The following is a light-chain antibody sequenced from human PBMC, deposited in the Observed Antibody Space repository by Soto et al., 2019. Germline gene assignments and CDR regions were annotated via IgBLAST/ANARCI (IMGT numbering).Light chain of an antibody. CDR2: GVS. CDR1: QSVSSGH. CDR3: QQYNNWPRT. Sequence: EIVLTQSPGTLSLSPVERATLSCRASQSVSSGHLAWYQQKPGQAPRLLIYGVSSRATGIPDRFSGSGSGTEFTLTISSLQSEDFAVYYCQQYNNWPRTFGQGTKVDIK. V-gene: IGKV3-20*01. J-gene: IGKJ1*01.